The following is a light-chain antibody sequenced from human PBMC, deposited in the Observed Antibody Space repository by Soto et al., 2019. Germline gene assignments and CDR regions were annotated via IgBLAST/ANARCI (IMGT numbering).Light chain of an antibody. CDR1: SSNIGAGYD. CDR2: GNS. V-gene: IGLV1-40*01. Sequence: QSVLTQPPSVSGAPGQRVTISCTGSSSNIGAGYDVHWYQQLPGTAPKLLIYGNSNRPSGVPDRFSGSKSGTSASLAIPGLQAEDEADYYCQFYDSSLSAVVFGGGTQLTVL. CDR3: QFYDSSLSAVV. J-gene: IGLJ2*01.